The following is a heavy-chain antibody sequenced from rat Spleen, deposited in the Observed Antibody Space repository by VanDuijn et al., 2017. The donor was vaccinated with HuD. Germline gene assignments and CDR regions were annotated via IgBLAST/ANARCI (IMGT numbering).Heavy chain of an antibody. D-gene: IGHD3-1*01. CDR1: GFSLSNYG. CDR2: IWGNGNT. J-gene: IGHJ2*01. Sequence: QVQLKESGPGLVQPSQTLSLTCTVSGFSLSNYGVIWVRQPPGKGLEWMGGIWGNGNTNYNSALKSRLSISRDTSKSQVYLKMNSLQTDDTGTYYCTIHPRYWGQGVMVTVSS. V-gene: IGHV2-13*01. CDR3: TIHPRY.